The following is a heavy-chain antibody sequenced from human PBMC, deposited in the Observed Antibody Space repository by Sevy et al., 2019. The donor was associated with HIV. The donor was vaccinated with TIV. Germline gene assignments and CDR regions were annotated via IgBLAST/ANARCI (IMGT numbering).Heavy chain of an antibody. D-gene: IGHD3-22*01. Sequence: GGSLRLSCAASGFTFDDYAMHWDRQAPGKGLEWVSGISWNSGNIGYADSVKGRFTISRDNAKNSLYLQMNSLRAEDTALYYCAKYSYYDSGGYFDYWGQGALVTVSS. V-gene: IGHV3-9*01. CDR1: GFTFDDYA. CDR2: ISWNSGNI. CDR3: AKYSYYDSGGYFDY. J-gene: IGHJ4*02.